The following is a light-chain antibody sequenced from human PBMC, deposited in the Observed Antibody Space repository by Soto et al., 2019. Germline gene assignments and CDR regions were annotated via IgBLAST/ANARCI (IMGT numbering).Light chain of an antibody. CDR1: SSDIGNNY. Sequence: QSVLTQPPSVSAAPGQKVTISCSGSSSDIGNNYVSWYQQLPGTAPKLLIYDNNVRPSGIPARFSGSKFGTSATLGITGLQSGDEADYYCATWDSSLSVVLFGGGTKLTVL. V-gene: IGLV1-51*01. J-gene: IGLJ2*01. CDR3: ATWDSSLSVVL. CDR2: DNN.